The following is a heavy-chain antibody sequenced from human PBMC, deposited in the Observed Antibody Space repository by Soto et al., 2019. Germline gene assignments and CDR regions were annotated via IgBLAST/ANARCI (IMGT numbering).Heavy chain of an antibody. V-gene: IGHV1-69*17. CDR3: ARAADGYNYNWFDP. CDR1: GGTFNNYA. J-gene: IGHJ5*02. Sequence: QVQLVQSGAEVKKPGSSVKVSCKASGGTFNNYALSWVRQAPGQGLEWMAGIIPIFGIPNYAQKFQGRLTISADKSTSTAYMELVRLTSEDTAVYYCARAADGYNYNWFDPWGQGTLVTVSS. D-gene: IGHD5-12*01. CDR2: IIPIFGIP.